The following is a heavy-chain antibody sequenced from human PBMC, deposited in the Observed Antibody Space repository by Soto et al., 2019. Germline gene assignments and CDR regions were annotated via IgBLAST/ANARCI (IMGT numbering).Heavy chain of an antibody. V-gene: IGHV4-39*07. CDR1: GDSISGSFHY. D-gene: IGHD3-9*01. Sequence: PSETLSLTCTVPGDSISGSFHYWGWIRQPPGKGLEWIGSVYYSGSTYYNPSLKSRVTISVDKSKNQFSLKLSSVTAADTAVYYCARDLGYVILTGYGYRGAFGIWGQGTMVTVSS. CDR3: ARDLGYVILTGYGYRGAFGI. J-gene: IGHJ3*02. CDR2: VYYSGST.